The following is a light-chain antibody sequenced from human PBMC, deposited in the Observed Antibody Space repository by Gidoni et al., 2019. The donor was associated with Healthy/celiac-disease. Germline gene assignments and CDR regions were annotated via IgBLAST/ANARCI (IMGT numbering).Light chain of an antibody. CDR2: TAS. Sequence: DIQMTQSPSSLSASIGDRVTITCRASQSISTYLNWYQQKPGQAPKLLIYTASSLQSGVPSRFSGSGSGTDFTLTISSLQPEDFATYYCQRSYSAPLTFGGGTKVELK. CDR1: QSISTY. CDR3: QRSYSAPLT. V-gene: IGKV1-39*01. J-gene: IGKJ4*01.